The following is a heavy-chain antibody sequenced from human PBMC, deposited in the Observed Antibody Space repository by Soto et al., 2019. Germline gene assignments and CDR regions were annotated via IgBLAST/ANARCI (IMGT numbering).Heavy chain of an antibody. D-gene: IGHD3-10*02. CDR1: GGPFSSYT. J-gene: IGHJ6*03. CDR2: IIPILGIA. CDR3: ARGHYCSGSYSARWYYYYYTDV. Sequence: SLKVSCKSSGGPFSSYTISWVRQAPGQGLEWMGRIIPILGIANYAQKFQGRVTITADKSTSTAYMELSSLRSEDTAVYYCARGHYCSGSYSARWYYYYYTDVWGKGTTVTVSS. V-gene: IGHV1-69*02.